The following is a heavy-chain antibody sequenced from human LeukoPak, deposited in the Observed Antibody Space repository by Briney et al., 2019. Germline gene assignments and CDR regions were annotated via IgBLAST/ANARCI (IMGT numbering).Heavy chain of an antibody. CDR2: ISGSGGST. D-gene: IGHD3-22*01. CDR1: GFTFSSYA. CDR3: AKEMRRGSSGYYGEGFDY. Sequence: GGSLRLSCAASGFTFSSYAMSWVRQAPGKGLEWGSIISGSGGSTYYADSVKGRFTISRDNSKNTLYLQMNSLRAEDTAVYYCAKEMRRGSSGYYGEGFDYWGQGTLVTVSS. J-gene: IGHJ4*02. V-gene: IGHV3-23*01.